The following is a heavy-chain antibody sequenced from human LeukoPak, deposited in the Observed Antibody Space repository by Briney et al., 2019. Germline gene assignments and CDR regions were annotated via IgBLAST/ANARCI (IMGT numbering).Heavy chain of an antibody. CDR2: INWNGGST. CDR3: ARDIPWIAAAGSRWDDAFDI. D-gene: IGHD6-13*01. Sequence: PGGSLRLSCAASGFTFDDYGMSWVRQAPGKGLEWVSGINWNGGSTGYADSVKGRFTISRDNAKNSLYLQMNSMRAEDTALYYCARDIPWIAAAGSRWDDAFDIWGQGTMVTVSS. CDR1: GFTFDDYG. V-gene: IGHV3-20*04. J-gene: IGHJ3*02.